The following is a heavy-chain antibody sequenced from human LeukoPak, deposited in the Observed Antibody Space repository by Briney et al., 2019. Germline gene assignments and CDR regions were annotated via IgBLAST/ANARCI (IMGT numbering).Heavy chain of an antibody. J-gene: IGHJ4*02. CDR2: ISSSGSTI. V-gene: IGHV3-48*03. D-gene: IGHD6-19*01. CDR3: ARGPSSGWYATYYFDY. Sequence: GGSLRLSCAASGFTFSIYEMNWVRQAPGKGLEWVSYISSSGSTIYCADSVKGRFTISRDNAKNSLYLQVNSLRAEDTAVYYCARGPSSGWYATYYFDYWGQGTLVTVSS. CDR1: GFTFSIYE.